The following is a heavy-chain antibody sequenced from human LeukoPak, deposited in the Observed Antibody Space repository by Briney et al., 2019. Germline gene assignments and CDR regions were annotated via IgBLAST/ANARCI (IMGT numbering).Heavy chain of an antibody. CDR1: GYTFTSYG. D-gene: IGHD6-13*01. CDR3: ARDRGRIAAAGTDY. Sequence: ASVKVSRKASGYTFTSYGISWVRQAPGQGLEWMGWISAYNGNTNYAQKLQGRVTMTTDTSTSTAYMELRSLRSDDTAVYYCARDRGRIAAAGTDYWGQGTLVTVSS. CDR2: ISAYNGNT. J-gene: IGHJ4*02. V-gene: IGHV1-18*01.